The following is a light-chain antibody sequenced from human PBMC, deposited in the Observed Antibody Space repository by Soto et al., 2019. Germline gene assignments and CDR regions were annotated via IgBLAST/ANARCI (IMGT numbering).Light chain of an antibody. CDR2: GAS. V-gene: IGKV3-20*01. J-gene: IGKJ4*01. CDR1: QTVRNNY. Sequence: EFVLTQSPGTLSLSPGERATLSCRSSQTVRNNYLAWYQQKPGQAPRLLIYGASTRATGIPDRFSGSGSGTDFTLTISRLEPEDFAVYYCQQYGNSPPITFGGGTKVDIK. CDR3: QQYGNSPPIT.